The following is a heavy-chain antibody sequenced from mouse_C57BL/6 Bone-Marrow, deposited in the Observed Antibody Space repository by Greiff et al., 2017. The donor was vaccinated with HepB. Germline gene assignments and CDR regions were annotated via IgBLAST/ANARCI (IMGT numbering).Heavy chain of an antibody. CDR3: TTAITTVVATDD. Sequence: VQLQQSGAELVRPGASVKLSCTASGFNIKDDYMHWVKQRPEQGLEWIGWIDPENGDTEYASKFQGKATITADTSSNPAYLQLSSLTSEDTAVYYCTTAITTVVATDDWGQGTTLTVSS. J-gene: IGHJ2*01. CDR1: GFNIKDDY. D-gene: IGHD1-1*01. CDR2: IDPENGDT. V-gene: IGHV14-4*01.